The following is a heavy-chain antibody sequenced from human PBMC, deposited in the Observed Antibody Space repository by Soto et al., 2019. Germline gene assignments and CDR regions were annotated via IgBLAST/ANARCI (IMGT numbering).Heavy chain of an antibody. CDR2: IKSKTDGGTT. Sequence: EVQLVESGGGLVKPGGSLRLSCAASGFTFSNAWMSWVRQAPGKGLEWVGRIKSKTDGGTTDYAAPVKGRFTISRDDSKNTLYLQMNSLRVEDTAVYYCAKVEAGGSGGTVDSWGHGTPVTVSS. D-gene: IGHD6-19*01. V-gene: IGHV3-15*01. CDR3: AKVEAGGSGGTVDS. CDR1: GFTFSNAW. J-gene: IGHJ5*01.